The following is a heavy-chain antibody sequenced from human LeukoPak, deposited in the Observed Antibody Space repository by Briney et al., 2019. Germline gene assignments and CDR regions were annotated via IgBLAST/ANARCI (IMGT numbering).Heavy chain of an antibody. J-gene: IGHJ5*02. CDR3: ARHRPYNWFDP. Sequence: SESLYLTCAVYGGSFSGYYWSWIRQPPGKGLEWIGEINHSGSTNYNPSLKSRVTISVDTSKNQFSLKLSSVTAADTAVYYCARHRPYNWFDPWGQGTLVTVSS. CDR1: GGSFSGYY. V-gene: IGHV4-34*01. CDR2: INHSGST.